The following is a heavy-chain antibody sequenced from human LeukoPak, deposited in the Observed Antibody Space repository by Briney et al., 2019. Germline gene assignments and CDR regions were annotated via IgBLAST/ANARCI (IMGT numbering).Heavy chain of an antibody. CDR2: INHSGSA. CDR1: GGSFSGYY. D-gene: IGHD6-6*01. V-gene: IGHV4-34*01. J-gene: IGHJ6*03. CDR3: ARLARIYSSSSRSNYYYHMDV. Sequence: PSETLSLTCAVYGGSFSGYYWGWIRQPPGKGLEWIGEINHSGSAQYHPSLKSRVTISIDTAENQVSLKVNSVTAADTAVYYCARLARIYSSSSRSNYYYHMDVWGTGTTVIVSS.